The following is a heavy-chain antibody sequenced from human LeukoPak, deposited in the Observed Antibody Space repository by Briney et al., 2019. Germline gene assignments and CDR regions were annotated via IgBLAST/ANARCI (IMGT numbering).Heavy chain of an antibody. V-gene: IGHV3-48*03. J-gene: IGHJ4*02. CDR3: AKRPIPAALRAATFDY. CDR1: GFTFSSYE. Sequence: GGPLRLSCAASGFTFSSYEMNWVRQAPGKGLEWVSYISSSGSTIYYADSVKGRFTISRDNSKNTLYLQMNSLRAEDTAVYYCAKRPIPAALRAATFDYWGQGILVTVSS. CDR2: ISSSGSTI. D-gene: IGHD2-2*01.